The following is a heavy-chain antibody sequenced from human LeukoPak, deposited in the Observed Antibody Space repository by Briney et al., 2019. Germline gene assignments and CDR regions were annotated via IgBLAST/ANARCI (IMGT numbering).Heavy chain of an antibody. CDR1: GFTFSSYA. D-gene: IGHD6-13*01. Sequence: SGGSLRLSCAASGFTFSSYAMSWVRQAPGXGLEWVSAISGSGGSTYYADSVKGRFTISRDNSKNTLYLQMNSLRAEDTAVYYCANVRVRQPVDPQFDYWGQGTLVTVSS. CDR2: ISGSGGST. J-gene: IGHJ4*02. V-gene: IGHV3-23*01. CDR3: ANVRVRQPVDPQFDY.